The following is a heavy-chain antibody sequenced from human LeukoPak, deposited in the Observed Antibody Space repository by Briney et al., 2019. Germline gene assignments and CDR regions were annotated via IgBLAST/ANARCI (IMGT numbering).Heavy chain of an antibody. D-gene: IGHD4-17*01. V-gene: IGHV1-2*02. CDR3: ARGDYGDPDY. J-gene: IGHJ4*02. CDR1: GYTFTSYD. CDR2: INPNSGGT. Sequence: ASVKVSCKASGYTFTSYDINWVRQATGQGLEWMGWINPNSGGTNYAQKFQGRVTMTRDTSISTAYMELSRLRSDDTAVYYCARGDYGDPDYWGQGTLVTVSS.